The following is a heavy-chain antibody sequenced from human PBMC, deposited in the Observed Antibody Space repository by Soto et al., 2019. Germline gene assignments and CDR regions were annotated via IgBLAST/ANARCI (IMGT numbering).Heavy chain of an antibody. V-gene: IGHV1-3*01. CDR3: ARSSKTYYYQSSPYWPEKALDI. CDR2: INGNNGNT. CDR1: GYSXTGYA. D-gene: IGHD3-22*01. Sequence: XKVSFKASGYSXTGYAMHLVRRAPGQGLEWMGWINGNNGNTKYSPQFYGRVTISADKSTKTGYMELSSLTSEDTAVYYCARSSKTYYYQSSPYWPEKALDIWGQGTLGTVSS. J-gene: IGHJ4*02.